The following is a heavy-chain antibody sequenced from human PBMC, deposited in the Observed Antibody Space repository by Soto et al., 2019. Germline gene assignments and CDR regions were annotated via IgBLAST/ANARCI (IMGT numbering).Heavy chain of an antibody. CDR1: GGSISSSSYY. CDR3: AKYPEMATRWYYFDY. Sequence: SETLSLTCTVSGGSISSSSYYWGWIRQPPGKGLEWIGSIYYSGSTYYNPSLKSRVTISVDTSKNQFSLKLSSVTAADTAVYYCAKYPEMATRWYYFDYWGQGTLVTVSS. D-gene: IGHD5-12*01. V-gene: IGHV4-39*01. CDR2: IYYSGST. J-gene: IGHJ4*02.